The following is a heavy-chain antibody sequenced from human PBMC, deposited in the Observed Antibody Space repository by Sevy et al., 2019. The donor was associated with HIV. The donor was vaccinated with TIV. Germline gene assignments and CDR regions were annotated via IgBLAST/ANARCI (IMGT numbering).Heavy chain of an antibody. Sequence: GGSLRLSCAASGFTFSSFPMNWVRQTPDKGLEWVAVMSYDVNIKDYADSVKGRFTVSRDNSKNTLYLQMNSLRTEDTAVYYCVMNNQFDYWGQGTLVTVSS. CDR1: GFTFSSFP. J-gene: IGHJ4*02. CDR3: VMNNQFDY. CDR2: MSYDVNIK. V-gene: IGHV3-30-3*01.